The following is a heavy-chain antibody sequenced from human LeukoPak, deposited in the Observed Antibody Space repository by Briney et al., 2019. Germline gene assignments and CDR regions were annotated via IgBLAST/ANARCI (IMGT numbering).Heavy chain of an antibody. J-gene: IGHJ4*02. CDR1: GGSISTYY. D-gene: IGHD5-12*01. V-gene: IGHV4-59*01. CDR2: IYHCGST. Sequence: PSETLSLTCTLSGGSISTYYWSWIRQPPGKGLEWIGYIYHCGSTNYNPSLKSRVTISVDTSKNQFSLKLSSVTAADTAVYYCARGGGYASPIGYWGQGALVTVSS. CDR3: ARGGGYASPIGY.